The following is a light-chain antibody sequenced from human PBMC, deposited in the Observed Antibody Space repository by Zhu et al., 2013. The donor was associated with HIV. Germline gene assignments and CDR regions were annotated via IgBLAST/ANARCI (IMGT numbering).Light chain of an antibody. CDR2: DAS. V-gene: IGKV3-20*01. CDR1: QFVGSSTF. Sequence: DTVLTQSPGTLSLSPGDTATLSCRASQFVGSSTFLAWYQQKRGQAPRLLIYDASSRAAGIPDRFSGSGSGMDFTLTITGLEPEDFAVYYCQEYATASTFGQGTKVDVK. J-gene: IGKJ1*01. CDR3: QEYATAST.